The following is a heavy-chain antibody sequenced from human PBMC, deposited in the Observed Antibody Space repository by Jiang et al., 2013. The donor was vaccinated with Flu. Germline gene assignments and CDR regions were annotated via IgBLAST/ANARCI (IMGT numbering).Heavy chain of an antibody. V-gene: IGHV1-2*06. D-gene: IGHD6-25*01. CDR1: GYSFPDYY. CDR3: ARLAAPIAY. CDR2: IIPNSGDT. J-gene: IGHJ4*02. Sequence: QLVESGAEVKKPGASVKVSCKASGYSFPDYYIHWVRQAPGQGLEWMGRIIPNSGDTKYPQKFQGRVTVTRDTSISTAYMELSSLTSDDTAVYYCARLAAPIAYWGQGTLVTVSS.